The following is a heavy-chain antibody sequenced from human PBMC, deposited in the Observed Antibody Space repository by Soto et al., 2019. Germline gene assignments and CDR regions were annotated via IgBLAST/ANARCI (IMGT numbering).Heavy chain of an antibody. CDR3: ARYGTRGDW. Sequence: PGGSLRLSCQASGFNFRMYEMHWVRKAPGKGLEWVSYISSSGLTTYYADLAEGRFTISRDNAKDSLYLHLSSLRVGDTAVYYCARYGTRGDWWGLGTQVTVSS. J-gene: IGHJ5*01. CDR2: ISSSGLTT. CDR1: GFNFRMYE. V-gene: IGHV3-48*03. D-gene: IGHD3-10*01.